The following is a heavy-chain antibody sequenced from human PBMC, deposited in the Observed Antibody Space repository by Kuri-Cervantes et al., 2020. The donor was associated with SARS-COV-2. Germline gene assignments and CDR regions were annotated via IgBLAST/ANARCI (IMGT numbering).Heavy chain of an antibody. CDR3: ARDCGGDCSQYLFDY. Sequence: ESLKISCAASGFTFSSYSMNWVRQAPGKGLEWVSYISSSSSTIYYADSVKGRFTISRDNAKNSLYLQMNSLRAEDTAVYYCARDCGGDCSQYLFDYWGQGTLVTVSS. J-gene: IGHJ4*02. D-gene: IGHD2-21*01. CDR1: GFTFSSYS. V-gene: IGHV3-48*01. CDR2: ISSSSSTI.